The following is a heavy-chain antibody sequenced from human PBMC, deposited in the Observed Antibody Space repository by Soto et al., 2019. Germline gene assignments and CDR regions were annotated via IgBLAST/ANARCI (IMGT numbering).Heavy chain of an antibody. Sequence: QVQLQESGPGLVKPSGTLSLTCAVSGGSISSSNWWSWVRQPPGKGLERIGEIYHSGSTNYNPSLQSRVTISVDKSKNQFSLKLSSVTAAVTAVYYCAIATTVTTRLGYWGQGTLVTVSS. J-gene: IGHJ4*02. CDR1: GGSISSSNW. CDR2: IYHSGST. CDR3: AIATTVTTRLGY. V-gene: IGHV4-4*02. D-gene: IGHD4-17*01.